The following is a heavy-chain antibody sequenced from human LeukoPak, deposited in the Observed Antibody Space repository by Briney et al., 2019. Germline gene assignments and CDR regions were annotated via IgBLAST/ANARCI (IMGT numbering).Heavy chain of an antibody. CDR1: GFTFSSYG. J-gene: IGHJ6*03. CDR3: AKGRSTSFSMDV. V-gene: IGHV3-30*02. D-gene: IGHD2-2*01. Sequence: GGSLRLSCAASGFTFSSYGMHWVRQAPGKGLEWVAFIRYDGSNKYYADSVKGRFTISRDNSKNTLYLQMNSLRAEDTAVYYCAKGRSTSFSMDVWGKGTTVTISS. CDR2: IRYDGSNK.